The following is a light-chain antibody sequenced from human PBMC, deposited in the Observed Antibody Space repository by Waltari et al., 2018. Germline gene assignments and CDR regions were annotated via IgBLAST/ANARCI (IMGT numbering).Light chain of an antibody. J-gene: IGKJ1*01. CDR1: QSVSRA. CDR2: GAS. CDR3: QHYLRLPAT. V-gene: IGKV3-20*01. Sequence: EIVLTQSPGTLSLSPGERATLSCRASQSVSRALAWYQQKPGQAPRLLIYGASNRATGIPDRFSGSGCGTDFSLTISSLEPEDFAVYYGQHYLRLPATFGQGTKVEIK.